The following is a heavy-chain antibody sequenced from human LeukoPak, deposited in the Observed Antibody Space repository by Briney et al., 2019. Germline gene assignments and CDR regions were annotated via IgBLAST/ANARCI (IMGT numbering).Heavy chain of an antibody. V-gene: IGHV3-9*01. CDR1: GFIFDDYA. J-gene: IGHJ4*02. Sequence: GGSLRLCCAASGFIFDDYAMHWGRQAPGKGLEWVSGSSWNSGSIGYADSVKGRFTISRDNAKNSLYLQMNSLRAEDTALYYCAKDTGYYYDSSNLYWGQGTLVTVSS. CDR3: AKDTGYYYDSSNLY. CDR2: SSWNSGSI. D-gene: IGHD3-22*01.